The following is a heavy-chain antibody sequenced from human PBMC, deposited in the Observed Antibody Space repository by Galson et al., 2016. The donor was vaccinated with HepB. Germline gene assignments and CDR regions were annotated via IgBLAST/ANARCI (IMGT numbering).Heavy chain of an antibody. J-gene: IGHJ4*02. Sequence: SLRLSCAASGFTFSSYWMVWVRQAPGKGLEYVSAISSNGGTTYSADSVKGRFTISRDTLKNTLYLQMSSLRAEDTGVYYCVKDFDYVWGIFRFHTKYYFDNWGQGTLVTLSS. D-gene: IGHD3-16*02. CDR2: ISSNGGTT. CDR3: VKDFDYVWGIFRFHTKYYFDN. V-gene: IGHV3-64D*06. CDR1: GFTFSSYW.